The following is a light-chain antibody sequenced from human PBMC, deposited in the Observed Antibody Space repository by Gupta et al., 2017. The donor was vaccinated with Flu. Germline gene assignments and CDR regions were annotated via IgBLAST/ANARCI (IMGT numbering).Light chain of an antibody. CDR3: EAWDDSLSGVDV. CDR1: SSIIGSNY. J-gene: IGLJ1*01. V-gene: IGLV1-47*01. Sequence: HSVLTPPPPASGPPRQRVIISSSGRSSIIGSNYVYWYQQHPGTAPKLLIYRNNQRLSGVPDRFSGSKSGTSAALAISGLRSEDEADYYCEAWDDSLSGVDVFGTGTKVTVL. CDR2: RNN.